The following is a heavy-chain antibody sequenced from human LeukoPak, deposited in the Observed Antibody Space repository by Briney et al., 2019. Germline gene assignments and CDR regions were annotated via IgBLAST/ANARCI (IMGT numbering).Heavy chain of an antibody. CDR1: GYSISSGYY. CDR2: INHSGST. V-gene: IGHV4-38-2*02. Sequence: SETLSLTCTVSGYSISSGYYWSWIRQPPGKGLEWIGEINHSGSTNYNPSLKSRVTISVDTSKNQFSLKLSSVTAADTAVYYCARQGYCSSTSCYTGRFYWGQGTLVTVSS. D-gene: IGHD2-2*02. CDR3: ARQGYCSSTSCYTGRFY. J-gene: IGHJ4*02.